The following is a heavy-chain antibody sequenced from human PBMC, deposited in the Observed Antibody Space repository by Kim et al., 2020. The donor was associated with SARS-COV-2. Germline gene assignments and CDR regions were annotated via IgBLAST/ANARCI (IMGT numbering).Heavy chain of an antibody. V-gene: IGHV3-7*01. CDR2: VSRSGDER. CDR3: ARCNGVSGCRPPIGAFDI. D-gene: IGHD6-19*01. CDR1: TFIFTNYW. J-gene: IGHJ3*02. Sequence: GGSLRLSCAASTFIFTNYWMNWVRQAPGKGLEWVASVSRSGDERYYVDSVKGRFTISRDNGRNSLFLQMDSVRDEDTAVYYCARCNGVSGCRPPIGAFDIWGEGTTVIVSP.